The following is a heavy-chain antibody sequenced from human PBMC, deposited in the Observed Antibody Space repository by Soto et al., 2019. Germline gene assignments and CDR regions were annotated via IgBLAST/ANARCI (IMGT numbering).Heavy chain of an antibody. CDR3: LVDPNWEWGY. Sequence: GGSLRLSCVVSGFSISNHDMNWVRQTPRGGLEYVANTKATHTSTSYGDAVRGRFNVSRDNSRNTLFLQMNDLRDDDTGVYFCLVDPNWEWGYWGQGTLVTVSS. CDR1: GFSISNHD. CDR2: TKATHTST. V-gene: IGHV3-23*01. J-gene: IGHJ4*02. D-gene: IGHD3-9*01.